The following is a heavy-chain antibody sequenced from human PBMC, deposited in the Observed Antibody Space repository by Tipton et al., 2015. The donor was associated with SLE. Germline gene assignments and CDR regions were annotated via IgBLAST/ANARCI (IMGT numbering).Heavy chain of an antibody. D-gene: IGHD6-6*01. J-gene: IGHJ4*02. Sequence: TLSLTCTVSGGSVSSGSYYWSWIRQPAGKGLEWIGRIYTSGSTNHNPSLQSRVTISVDTSKNQLSLKLSSVTAADTAVYYCARGWGNIAARTYFDHWGQGTLVTVSS. V-gene: IGHV4-61*02. CDR1: GGSVSSGSYY. CDR2: IYTSGST. CDR3: ARGWGNIAARTYFDH.